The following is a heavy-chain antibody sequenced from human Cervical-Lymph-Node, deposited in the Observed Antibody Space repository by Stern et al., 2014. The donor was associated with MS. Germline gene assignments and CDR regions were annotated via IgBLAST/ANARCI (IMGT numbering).Heavy chain of an antibody. CDR2: VSYDGTKS. Sequence: VQLVESGGGVVQPGRSLSLSCVVAGFTFSTYAMHWVSQAPGQGLEWIDLVSYDGTKSNSTDSVKARFTISRDNSKTTLYVHMNSLRDEDTAVYCCARGGRGSGLEYWGQGALVTVSS. D-gene: IGHD6-19*01. CDR1: GFTFSTYA. J-gene: IGHJ4*02. CDR3: ARGGRGSGLEY. V-gene: IGHV3-30-3*01.